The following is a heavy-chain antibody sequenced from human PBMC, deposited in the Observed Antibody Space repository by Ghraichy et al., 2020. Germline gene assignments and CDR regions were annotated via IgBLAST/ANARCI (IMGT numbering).Heavy chain of an antibody. CDR3: ARRLGYFYWLLASYPVVGSFDY. D-gene: IGHD3-9*01. J-gene: IGHJ4*02. V-gene: IGHV3-23*01. CDR1: GFTFSTYA. CDR2: ISGSGGST. Sequence: GGSLRLSCAASGFTFSTYAMSWVRQAPGKGLEWVSAISGSGGSTYYADSVKGRFTISRDNAKNTLYLQMNSLRSEDTAVYYCARRLGYFYWLLASYPVVGSFDYWCQGTLVTVSS.